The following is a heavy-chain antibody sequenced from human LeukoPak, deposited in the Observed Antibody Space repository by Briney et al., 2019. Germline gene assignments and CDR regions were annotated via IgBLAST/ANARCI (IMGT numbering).Heavy chain of an antibody. CDR1: GFTFSSYA. CDR3: AREGVYSNGPFDY. D-gene: IGHD5-18*01. Sequence: SGGSLRLSCAASGFTFSSYAMHWVRQAPGKGLEWVAVISHDGNNKYNADSVKGRFTISRDNSKNTLYLQTNSLRAEDTAVYYCAREGVYSNGPFDYWGQGTRVTVSS. J-gene: IGHJ4*02. CDR2: ISHDGNNK. V-gene: IGHV3-30-3*01.